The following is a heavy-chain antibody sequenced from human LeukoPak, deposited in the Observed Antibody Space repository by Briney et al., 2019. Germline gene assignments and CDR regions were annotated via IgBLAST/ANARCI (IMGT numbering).Heavy chain of an antibody. CDR3: ASAYCGGDCTPYWYFDL. CDR1: GFTFSSYS. CDR2: IYYIGNT. V-gene: IGHV4-30-4*01. Sequence: LRLSCVASGFTFSSYSMNWVRQPPGKGLEWIGYIYYIGNTFYNPSLKSRVTISVDTSKNQFSLKLSSVTAADTAVYYCASAYCGGDCTPYWYFDLWGRGTLVTVSS. D-gene: IGHD2-21*02. J-gene: IGHJ2*01.